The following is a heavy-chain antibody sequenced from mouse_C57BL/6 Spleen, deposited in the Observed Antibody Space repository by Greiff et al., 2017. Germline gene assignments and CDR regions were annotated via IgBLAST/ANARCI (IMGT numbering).Heavy chain of an antibody. J-gene: IGHJ4*01. Sequence: VQLQQSGAELVKPGASVKISCTASGYAFSSYWMNWVKQRPGKGLEWIGQIYPGNGDTDYNGKFKGKATLTADKSSSTAYMHLSSLNYEDSAVYFCARSHDGYYAMDDWGQGTSVTVSS. CDR2: IYPGNGDT. V-gene: IGHV1-80*01. CDR1: GYAFSSYW. CDR3: ARSHDGYYAMDD. D-gene: IGHD2-3*01.